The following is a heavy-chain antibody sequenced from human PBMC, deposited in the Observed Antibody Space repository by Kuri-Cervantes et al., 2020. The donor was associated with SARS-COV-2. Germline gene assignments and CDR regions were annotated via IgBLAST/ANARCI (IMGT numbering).Heavy chain of an antibody. Sequence: ASVKVSCKASGYTFTGYYMHWVRQAPGQGLEWMGRINPNSGGTDYAHKFQGRVTLTRDTSVSTAYMELRRLRSDDTDVYYCAKMRYMVRGGSRSEVWGQGTTVTVSS. CDR1: GYTFTGYY. D-gene: IGHD3-10*01. CDR2: INPNSGGT. V-gene: IGHV1-2*05. J-gene: IGHJ6*02. CDR3: AKMRYMVRGGSRSEV.